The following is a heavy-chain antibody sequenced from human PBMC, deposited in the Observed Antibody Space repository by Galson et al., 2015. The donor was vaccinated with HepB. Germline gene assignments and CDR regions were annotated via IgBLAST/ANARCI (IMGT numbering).Heavy chain of an antibody. D-gene: IGHD3-10*01. J-gene: IGHJ4*02. CDR2: IIPIFGTA. CDR3: ARGSDYGSGSYHLLLDY. V-gene: IGHV1-69*13. Sequence: SVKVSCKASGGTFSSYAISWVRQAPGQGLEWMGGIIPIFGTANYAQKFQGRVTITADESASTAYMELSSLRSEDTAVYYCARGSDYGSGSYHLLLDYWGQGTLVTVSS. CDR1: GGTFSSYA.